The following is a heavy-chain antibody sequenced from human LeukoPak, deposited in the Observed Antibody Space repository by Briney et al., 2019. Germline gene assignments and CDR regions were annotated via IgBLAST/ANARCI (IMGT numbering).Heavy chain of an antibody. V-gene: IGHV4-30-2*05. Sequence: SETLSLTCTVSGGSISSGGYYWSWIRQPPGKGLEWIGYIYHSGSTYYNPSLKSRVTISVDTSKNQFSLKLSSVTAADTAVYYCARVGSSWTLDYWGQGTLVTVSS. CDR3: ARVGSSWTLDY. D-gene: IGHD6-13*01. CDR2: IYHSGST. CDR1: GGSISSGGYY. J-gene: IGHJ4*02.